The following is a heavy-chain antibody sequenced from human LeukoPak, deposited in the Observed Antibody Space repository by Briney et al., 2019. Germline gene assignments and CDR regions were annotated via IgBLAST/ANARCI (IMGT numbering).Heavy chain of an antibody. CDR1: GGSFSGYY. D-gene: IGHD2-15*01. Sequence: SETLSLTCAVYGGSFSGYYWSWIRQPPGKGLEWIGEINHSGSTNYNPSLKSRVTISVDTSKNQFSPKLSSVTAADTAVYYCARGPDIVVVVAAEYYFDYWGQGTLVTVSS. CDR2: INHSGST. V-gene: IGHV4-34*01. J-gene: IGHJ4*02. CDR3: ARGPDIVVVVAAEYYFDY.